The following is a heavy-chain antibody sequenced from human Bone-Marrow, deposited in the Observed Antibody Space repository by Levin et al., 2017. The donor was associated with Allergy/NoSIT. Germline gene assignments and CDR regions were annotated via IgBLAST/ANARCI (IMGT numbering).Heavy chain of an antibody. CDR3: ATKSYYDISAGYMGSAFDM. Sequence: PGESLKISCATSGFTFSHYAMHWVRQSPGKGLEWVAFISYDGTYKYYAESVKGRFTISRDNSEKTVFLNLGSLRPEDTALYYCATKSYYDISAGYMGSAFDMWGLGTMVTVSS. CDR2: ISYDGTYK. V-gene: IGHV3-30-3*01. J-gene: IGHJ3*02. CDR1: GFTFSHYA. D-gene: IGHD3-9*01.